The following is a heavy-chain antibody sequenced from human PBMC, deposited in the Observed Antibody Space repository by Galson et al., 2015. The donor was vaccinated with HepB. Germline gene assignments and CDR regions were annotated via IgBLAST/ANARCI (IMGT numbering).Heavy chain of an antibody. J-gene: IGHJ4*02. Sequence: SLRLSCAASGFTFSNAWMSWVRQAPGKGLEWVGRIKSKTDGGTTDYAAPVKGRFTISRDDSKNTLYLQMNSLKTEDTAVYYCTHNYQGVRGVFDYWGQGTLVTVSS. D-gene: IGHD3-10*01. CDR2: IKSKTDGGTT. V-gene: IGHV3-15*01. CDR1: GFTFSNAW. CDR3: THNYQGVRGVFDY.